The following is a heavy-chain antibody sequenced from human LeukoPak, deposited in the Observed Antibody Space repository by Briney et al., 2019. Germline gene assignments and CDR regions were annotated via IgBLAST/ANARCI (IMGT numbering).Heavy chain of an antibody. CDR3: ARAYYGSGSYSYYYYGMDV. J-gene: IGHJ6*02. V-gene: IGHV4-31*03. CDR1: GGSISSGGNY. CDR2: IYYSGST. Sequence: PSETLSLTCTVSGGSISSGGNYWSWLRQHPGKGLEWIGYIYYSGSTYYNPTLKSRVTISVDTSKNQFSLKLSSVTAADTAVYYCARAYYGSGSYSYYYYGMDVWGQGTTVTVSS. D-gene: IGHD3-10*01.